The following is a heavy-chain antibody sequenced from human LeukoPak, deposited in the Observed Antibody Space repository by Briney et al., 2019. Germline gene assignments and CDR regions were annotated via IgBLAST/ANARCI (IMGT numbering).Heavy chain of an antibody. J-gene: IGHJ4*02. V-gene: IGHV3-74*01. Sequence: GGSLRLSCAASGFTFSSYMMHWVRQAPGKELVWVSHITNDGTIRYADSVKGRFTISRDNAKDTLYLQMNSLRAEDTAVYYCARDWRGRLDYWGQGTLVTVSS. CDR3: ARDWRGRLDY. CDR2: ITNDGTI. CDR1: GFTFSSYM. D-gene: IGHD3-3*01.